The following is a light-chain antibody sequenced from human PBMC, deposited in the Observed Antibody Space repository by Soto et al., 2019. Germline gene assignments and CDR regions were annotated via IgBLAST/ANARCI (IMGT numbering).Light chain of an antibody. CDR2: DAS. Sequence: TLSPSALSSSKKARAPLSCRASQSISFYLAWYQQKPGKAPKLLISDASSWATGVPARFSGSGSGTDFSLTISRLQPEDFAAYYCQQYGYSPVTFGQGTKVDI. V-gene: IGKV3-20*01. CDR3: QQYGYSPVT. J-gene: IGKJ1*01. CDR1: QSISFY.